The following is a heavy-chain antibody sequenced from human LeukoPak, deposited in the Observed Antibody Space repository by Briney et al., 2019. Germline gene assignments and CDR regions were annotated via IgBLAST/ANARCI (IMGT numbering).Heavy chain of an antibody. V-gene: IGHV3-20*04. D-gene: IGHD6-13*01. J-gene: IGHJ5*02. CDR1: GFTFDDYG. Sequence: PGGSLRLSCAASGFTFDDYGMSWVRQAPGKGLEWVSGINWNGGSTGYADSVKGRFTISRDNAKNSLYLQMNSLRAEDTALYYCARDYIAAAAPYNWFDPRGQGTLVTVSS. CDR2: INWNGGST. CDR3: ARDYIAAAAPYNWFDP.